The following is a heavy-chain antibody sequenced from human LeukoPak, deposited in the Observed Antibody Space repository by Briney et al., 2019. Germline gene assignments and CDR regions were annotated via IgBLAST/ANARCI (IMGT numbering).Heavy chain of an antibody. CDR2: IYYSGST. CDR3: ARRAYYYDSSGRTAYYFDY. J-gene: IGHJ4*02. V-gene: IGHV4-59*08. D-gene: IGHD3-22*01. Sequence: KPSETLSLTCTVSGGSISSYYWSWIRQPPGKGLEWIGYIYYSGSTNYNPSLKSRVTISVDTSKNQFSLKLSSVTAADTAVYYCARRAYYYDSSGRTAYYFDYWGQGTLVTVSS. CDR1: GGSISSYY.